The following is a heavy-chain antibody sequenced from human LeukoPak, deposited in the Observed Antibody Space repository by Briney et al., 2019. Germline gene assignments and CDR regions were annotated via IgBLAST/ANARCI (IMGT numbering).Heavy chain of an antibody. CDR2: IKQDGSEK. D-gene: IGHD1-20*01. J-gene: IGHJ4*02. Sequence: GGSLRLSCAASGFTFSSYWMSWVRQAPGKGLEWVANIKQDGSEKYHVDSVKGRFTISRDNAKNSLYLQMNSLRAEDTAVYYCARDEGPYNWCLDYWGQGTLVTVSS. CDR3: ARDEGPYNWCLDY. CDR1: GFTFSSYW. V-gene: IGHV3-7*01.